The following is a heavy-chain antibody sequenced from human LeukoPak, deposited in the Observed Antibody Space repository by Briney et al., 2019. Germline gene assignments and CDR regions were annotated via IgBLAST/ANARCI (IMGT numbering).Heavy chain of an antibody. CDR2: INPNSGGT. D-gene: IGHD3-22*01. Sequence: ASVKVSCKASGYTFTGYYMHWVRQAPGQGLEWMGWINPNSGGTNYAQKFQGRVTMTRDTSISTAYMELSRLRSDDTAVYYCARGDSSGYRLRAQGDGFNIWGQGTMVTVSS. CDR1: GYTFTGYY. CDR3: ARGDSSGYRLRAQGDGFNI. J-gene: IGHJ3*02. V-gene: IGHV1-2*02.